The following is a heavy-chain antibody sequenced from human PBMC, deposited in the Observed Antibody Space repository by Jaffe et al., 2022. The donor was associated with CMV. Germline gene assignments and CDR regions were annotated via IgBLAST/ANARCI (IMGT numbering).Heavy chain of an antibody. Sequence: EVQLVQSGAEVKKPGESLRISCKGSGYSFTSYWISWVRQMPGKGLEWMGRIDPSDSYTNYSPSFQGHVTISADKSISTAYLQWSSLKASDTAMYYCARHPMIVVVWDESAFDIWGQGTMVTVSS. D-gene: IGHD3-22*01. CDR3: ARHPMIVVVWDESAFDI. CDR1: GYSFTSYW. V-gene: IGHV5-10-1*03. J-gene: IGHJ3*02. CDR2: IDPSDSYT.